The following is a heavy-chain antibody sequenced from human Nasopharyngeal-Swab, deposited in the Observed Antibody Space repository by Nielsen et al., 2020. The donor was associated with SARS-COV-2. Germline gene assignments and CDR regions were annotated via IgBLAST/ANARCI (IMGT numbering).Heavy chain of an antibody. CDR2: ISGSGGST. V-gene: IGHV3-23*01. CDR1: GFTFSSYS. Sequence: GESLKISCAASGFTFSSYSMNWVRQAPGKGLEWVSAISGSGGSTYYADSVKGRFTISRDNSKNTLYLQMNSLRAEDTAVYYCAKDRHHSTMIVVVTYYFDYWGQGTLVTVSS. J-gene: IGHJ4*02. D-gene: IGHD3-22*01. CDR3: AKDRHHSTMIVVVTYYFDY.